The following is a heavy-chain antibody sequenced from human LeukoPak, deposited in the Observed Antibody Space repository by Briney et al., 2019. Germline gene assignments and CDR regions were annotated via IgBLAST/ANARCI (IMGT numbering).Heavy chain of an antibody. D-gene: IGHD6-19*01. CDR1: GGSFSGYY. Sequence: PSETLSLTCAVYGGSFSGYYWSWIRQSPGKGLEWIGEMNHSGSTDYNPSLKGRVTVSADTSKKQFSLKLNSVTAADTAVYYCARAQGRLVPPAYWGQGTLVTVSS. CDR2: MNHSGST. V-gene: IGHV4-34*01. CDR3: ARAQGRLVPPAY. J-gene: IGHJ4*02.